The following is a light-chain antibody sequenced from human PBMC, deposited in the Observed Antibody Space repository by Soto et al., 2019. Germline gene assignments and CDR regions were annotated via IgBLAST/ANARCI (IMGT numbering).Light chain of an antibody. CDR3: QQANLFPLT. Sequence: DIQMTQSPSSVSASVXDXXXITCRAGQDIGTWLAWYQQKPGKAPKILIFRSSSLHSGVPSRFGGSGSGTDFTLTISNLQPEDSGTYYCQQANLFPLTFGGGTKVEVK. CDR2: RSS. CDR1: QDIGTW. V-gene: IGKV1-12*01. J-gene: IGKJ4*01.